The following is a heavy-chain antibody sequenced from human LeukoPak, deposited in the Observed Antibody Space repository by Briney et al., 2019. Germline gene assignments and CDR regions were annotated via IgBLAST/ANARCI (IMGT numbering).Heavy chain of an antibody. Sequence: PSETLSLTCTVSGGSISSYYWSWIRQPPGKGLEWIGYIYYSGSTNYNPSLKSRVTISVDTSKNQFSLKLSSVTAADTAVYYCARDNPPDYDFWSGQKGGWFDPWGQGTLVTVSS. CDR1: GGSISSYY. CDR3: ARDNPPDYDFWSGQKGGWFDP. V-gene: IGHV4-59*01. CDR2: IYYSGST. J-gene: IGHJ5*02. D-gene: IGHD3-3*01.